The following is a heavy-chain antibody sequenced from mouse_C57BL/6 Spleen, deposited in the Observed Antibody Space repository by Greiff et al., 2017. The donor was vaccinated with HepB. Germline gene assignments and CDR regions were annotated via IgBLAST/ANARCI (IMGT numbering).Heavy chain of an antibody. J-gene: IGHJ2*01. CDR3: ARDDGYYDY. Sequence: EVQLQESGPGLVKPSQSLSLTCSVTGYSITSGYYWNWIRQFPGNKLEWMGYKSYDGSNNYNPSLKNRTSITRDTSKNQFFLKLNSVTTEDTATYCGARDDGYYDYWGQGTTLTVSS. D-gene: IGHD2-3*01. V-gene: IGHV3-6*01. CDR2: KSYDGSN. CDR1: GYSITSGYY.